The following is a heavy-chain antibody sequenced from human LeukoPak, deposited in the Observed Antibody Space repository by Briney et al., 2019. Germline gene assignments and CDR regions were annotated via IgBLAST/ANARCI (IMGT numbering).Heavy chain of an antibody. D-gene: IGHD3-22*01. Sequence: GRSLRLSCAASGFTFSSYAKHWVRQAPAKGLEWVAVLSYDGSNKYYADSVKGRFTISRDNSKNTLYLQMNSLRAEDTAVYYCARDGGWQDSSGYYYFDYWGQGTLVTVSS. CDR1: GFTFSSYA. CDR3: ARDGGWQDSSGYYYFDY. V-gene: IGHV3-30-3*01. J-gene: IGHJ4*02. CDR2: LSYDGSNK.